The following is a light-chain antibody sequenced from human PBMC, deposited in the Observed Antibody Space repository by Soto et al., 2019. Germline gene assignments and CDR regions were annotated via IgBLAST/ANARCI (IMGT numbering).Light chain of an antibody. CDR1: SGSIASNY. CDR2: EDN. Sequence: NFMLTQPHSVSESPGKTVTISCTRSSGSIASNYVQWYQQRPGSSPTIVIYEDNQRPSGVPDRFSGSFDSSSNSASLTISGLKTEDEADYYCQSYDSSNQGVFGGGTKLTVL. V-gene: IGLV6-57*01. CDR3: QSYDSSNQGV. J-gene: IGLJ2*01.